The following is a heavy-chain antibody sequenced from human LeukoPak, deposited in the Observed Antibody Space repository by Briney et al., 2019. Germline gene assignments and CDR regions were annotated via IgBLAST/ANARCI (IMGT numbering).Heavy chain of an antibody. CDR2: INWNGGST. V-gene: IGHV3-20*04. Sequence: PGRSLRLSCAASGFTFDDYAMSWVRQAPGKGLEWVSGINWNGGSTGYADSVKGRFTISRDNAKNSLYLQMNSLRAEDTALYYCARDALYGSGSYFDYWGQGTLVTVSS. J-gene: IGHJ4*02. CDR3: ARDALYGSGSYFDY. CDR1: GFTFDDYA. D-gene: IGHD3-10*01.